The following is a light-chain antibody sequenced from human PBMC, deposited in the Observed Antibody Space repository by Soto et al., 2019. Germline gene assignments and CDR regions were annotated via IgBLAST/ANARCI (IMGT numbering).Light chain of an antibody. CDR2: EVS. CDR1: SSDVGGYSY. Sequence: QSALTQPASVSGSPGQSITISCTGTSSDVGGYSYVSWYQQHPGKAPKLMIYEVSNRPSGVSSRFSGSKSGNTASLTISGLQPEDEADYYCSSFRSGSTLFGTGTKLTVL. V-gene: IGLV2-14*01. CDR3: SSFRSGSTL. J-gene: IGLJ1*01.